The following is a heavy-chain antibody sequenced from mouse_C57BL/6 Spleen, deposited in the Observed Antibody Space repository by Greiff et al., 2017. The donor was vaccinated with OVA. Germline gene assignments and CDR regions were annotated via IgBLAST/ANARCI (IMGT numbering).Heavy chain of an antibody. CDR1: GFTFSDYY. Sequence: EVKLMESEGGLVQPGSSMKLSCTASGFTFSDYYMAWVRQVPEKGLEWVANINYDGSSTYYLDSLKSRFIISRDNAKNILYLQMSSLKSEDTATYYCARAGRGPHFDYWGKGTTLTVSS. CDR2: INYDGSST. J-gene: IGHJ2*01. CDR3: ARAGRGPHFDY. V-gene: IGHV5-16*01. D-gene: IGHD3-3*01.